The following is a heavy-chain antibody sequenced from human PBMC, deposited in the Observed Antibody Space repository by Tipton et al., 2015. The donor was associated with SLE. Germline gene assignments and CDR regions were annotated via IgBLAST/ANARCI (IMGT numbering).Heavy chain of an antibody. CDR3: AKGVSPVVEVAANDH. CDR1: GFSLTTYA. Sequence: GSLRLSCEVSGFSLTTYAMSWVRQAPGKGLEWVSSISGSGGSIYYADSLKGRFTTSRDTSKKTLYLHLNSLTAGDTAVYYCAKGVSPVVEVAANDHWGQGILVTVSS. CDR2: ISGSGGSI. V-gene: IGHV3-23*01. D-gene: IGHD2-15*01. J-gene: IGHJ5*02.